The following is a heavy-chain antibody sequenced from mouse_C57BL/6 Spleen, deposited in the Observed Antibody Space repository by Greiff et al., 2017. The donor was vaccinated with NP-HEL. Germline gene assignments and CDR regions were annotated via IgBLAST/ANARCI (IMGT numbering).Heavy chain of an antibody. J-gene: IGHJ3*01. CDR1: GYTFTSYW. D-gene: IGHD2-3*01. V-gene: IGHV1-52*01. CDR2: IDPSDSET. Sequence: QVQLQQPGAELVRPGSSVKLSCKASGYTFTSYWMHWVKQRPIQGLEWIGNIDPSDSETPYNQKFKDKATLTVDKSSSTSYMQLSSLTSEDSAVYYCAREGGDDGYLFAYWGQGTLVTVSA. CDR3: AREGGDDGYLFAY.